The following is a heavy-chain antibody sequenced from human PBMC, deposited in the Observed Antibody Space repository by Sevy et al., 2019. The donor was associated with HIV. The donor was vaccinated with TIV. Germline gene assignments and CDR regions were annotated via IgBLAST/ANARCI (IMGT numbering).Heavy chain of an antibody. D-gene: IGHD3-9*01. CDR1: GFTFSSYS. V-gene: IGHV3-48*02. CDR3: ARDIRTDYDILTGPQNYGMDV. Sequence: GGSLRLSCAASGFTFSSYSMNWVRQAPGKGLEWVSYISSSSSTIYYADSVKGRFTISRDNAKNSLYLQMNSLRDEDTAVYYCARDIRTDYDILTGPQNYGMDVWGQGTTVTVSS. J-gene: IGHJ6*02. CDR2: ISSSSSTI.